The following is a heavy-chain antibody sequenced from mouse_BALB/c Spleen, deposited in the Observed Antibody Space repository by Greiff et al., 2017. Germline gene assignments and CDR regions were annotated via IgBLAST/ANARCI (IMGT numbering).Heavy chain of an antibody. CDR1: GYAFSSYW. Sequence: VQRVESGAELVRPGSSVKISCKASGYAFSSYWMNWVKQRPGQGLEWIGQIYPGDGDTNYNGKFKGKATLTADKSSSTAYMQLSSLTSEDSAVYFCAGRGTNWYFDVWGAGTTVTVSS. CDR2: IYPGDGDT. J-gene: IGHJ1*01. V-gene: IGHV1-80*01. D-gene: IGHD3-1*01. CDR3: AGRGTNWYFDV.